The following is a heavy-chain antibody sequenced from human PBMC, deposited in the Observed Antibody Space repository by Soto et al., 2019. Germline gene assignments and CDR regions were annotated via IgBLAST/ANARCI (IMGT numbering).Heavy chain of an antibody. J-gene: IGHJ6*02. CDR3: ARSLAGSYYYYGMDV. CDR1: GYSFTSYW. CDR2: IYPGDSDT. Sequence: GESLKISCKGSGYSFTSYWIGWVRQMPGKGLEWMGIIYPGDSDTRYSPSFQGQVTISADKSISTVYLQWSRLKASDTAMYYCARSLAGSYYYYGMDVWGQGTTVTVSS. D-gene: IGHD6-19*01. V-gene: IGHV5-51*01.